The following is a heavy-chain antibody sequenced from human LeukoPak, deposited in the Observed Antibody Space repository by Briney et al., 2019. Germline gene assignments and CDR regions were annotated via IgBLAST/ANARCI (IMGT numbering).Heavy chain of an antibody. D-gene: IGHD2-2*01. J-gene: IGHJ6*04. V-gene: IGHV4-34*01. Sequence: SETLSLICAVYGGSFSGYYWSWIRQPPGKGLEWIGEINHSGSTNYNPSLKSRVTISVDTSKNQFSLKLSSVTAADTAVYYCARARPGDIVVVPAAIGMDVWGKGTTVTVSS. CDR1: GGSFSGYY. CDR3: ARARPGDIVVVPAAIGMDV. CDR2: INHSGST.